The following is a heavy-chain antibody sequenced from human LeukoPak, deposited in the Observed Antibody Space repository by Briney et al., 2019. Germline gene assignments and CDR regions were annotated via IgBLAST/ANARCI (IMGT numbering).Heavy chain of an antibody. J-gene: IGHJ5*02. CDR1: GFTFSSYW. D-gene: IGHD7-27*01. V-gene: IGHV3-7*01. CDR3: AKDLGCFDP. Sequence: PGGSLRLSCAASGFTFSSYWMSWVRQAPGKGREWLANIKQDGSEKYYEDSVKGRFTISRDKAKNSLYLQMNRLRAEDTAVYYCAKDLGCFDPWGQGTLVTVSS. CDR2: IKQDGSEK.